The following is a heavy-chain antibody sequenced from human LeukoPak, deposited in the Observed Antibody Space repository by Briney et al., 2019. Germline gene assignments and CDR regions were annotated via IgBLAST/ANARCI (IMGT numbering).Heavy chain of an antibody. CDR1: GFIFSSYA. V-gene: IGHV3-23*01. CDR2: ISGSGGST. J-gene: IGHJ3*02. Sequence: PGGSLRLSCAASGFIFSSYAMSWVRQAPGKGLEWVSAISGSGGSTYYADSVKGRFTISRDNSKNTLYLQMNSLRAEDTAVYYCAKDSPYYDILTGYYPYPDAFDIWGQGTMVTVSS. D-gene: IGHD3-9*01. CDR3: AKDSPYYDILTGYYPYPDAFDI.